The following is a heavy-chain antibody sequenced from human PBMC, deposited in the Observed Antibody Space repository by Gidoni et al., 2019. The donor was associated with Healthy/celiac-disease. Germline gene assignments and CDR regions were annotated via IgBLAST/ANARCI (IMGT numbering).Heavy chain of an antibody. J-gene: IGHJ6*02. D-gene: IGHD2-15*01. CDR2: IDPSDSYT. CDR1: GYSFTSYW. V-gene: IGHV5-10-1*01. CDR3: ARYCSGGSCYPDHYYYYGMDV. Sequence: EVQLVQSGAEVKKPGESLRISCKGSGYSFTSYWISWVRQMPGKGLEWMGRIDPSDSYTNYSPSFQGHVTISADKSISTAYLQWSSLKASDTAMYYCARYCSGGSCYPDHYYYYGMDVWGQGTTVTVSS.